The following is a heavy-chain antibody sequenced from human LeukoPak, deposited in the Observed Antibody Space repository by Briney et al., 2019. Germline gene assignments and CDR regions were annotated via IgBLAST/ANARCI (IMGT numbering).Heavy chain of an antibody. D-gene: IGHD6-19*01. Sequence: PGGSLRLSCAASGFTFRNAWMSWVRQAPGRWLEWVGRIKSKVDGGTADYAAAVEGRFTISRDDSENTLSLQMSSLKTDDTAVYYCTRDREVAGPDSWGQGTLVTVSS. CDR1: GFTFRNAW. CDR2: IKSKVDGGTA. V-gene: IGHV3-15*01. J-gene: IGHJ4*02. CDR3: TRDREVAGPDS.